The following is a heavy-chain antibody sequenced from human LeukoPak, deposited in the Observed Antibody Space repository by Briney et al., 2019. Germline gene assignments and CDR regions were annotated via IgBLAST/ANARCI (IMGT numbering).Heavy chain of an antibody. CDR2: IGGSGGGT. D-gene: IGHD3-22*01. V-gene: IGHV3-23*01. CDR1: GITLSNYG. Sequence: GGSLRLSCAVSGITLSNYGMSWVRQAPGKGLEWVAGIGGSGGGTNYADSVKGRFTISRDNPKNTLFLQMNNLRAEDTAVYFCAKRGVVIRVILVGFHKEAYYFDSWGQGALVTVSS. J-gene: IGHJ4*02. CDR3: AKRGVVIRVILVGFHKEAYYFDS.